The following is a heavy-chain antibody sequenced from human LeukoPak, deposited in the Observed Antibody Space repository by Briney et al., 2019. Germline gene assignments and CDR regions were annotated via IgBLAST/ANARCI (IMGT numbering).Heavy chain of an antibody. Sequence: GGSLRLSCAASGFTFSSYAMSWVRQAPGKGLEWVSAISGSGGSTYYADSVKGRFTISRDNSKNTLYLQMNSLRAEDTAVYYCAKDGARRYCSGGSCYSDYWGQGTLVTVSS. D-gene: IGHD2-15*01. V-gene: IGHV3-23*01. CDR3: AKDGARRYCSGGSCYSDY. J-gene: IGHJ4*02. CDR2: ISGSGGST. CDR1: GFTFSSYA.